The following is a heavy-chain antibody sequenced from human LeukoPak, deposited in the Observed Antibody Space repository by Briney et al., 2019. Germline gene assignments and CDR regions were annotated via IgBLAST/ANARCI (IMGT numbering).Heavy chain of an antibody. CDR1: GFTFSGSA. CDR2: IRSKANSYAT. V-gene: IGHV3-73*01. CDR3: TRLQTIHCSSTRCYLYGMDV. J-gene: IGHJ6*04. D-gene: IGHD2-2*01. Sequence: GGSLKLSCAASGFTFSGSAMHWVRQASGKGLEWVGRIRSKANSYATAYAASVKGRFTISRDDSKNTAYLQMNSLKTEDTAVYYCTRLQTIHCSSTRCYLYGMDVWGKGTTVTVSS.